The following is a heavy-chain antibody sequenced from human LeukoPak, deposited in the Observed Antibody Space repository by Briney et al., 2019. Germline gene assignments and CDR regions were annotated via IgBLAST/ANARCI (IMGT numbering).Heavy chain of an antibody. Sequence: TGGSLRLSCAASGFTVSSNYMSWVRQAPGKGLEWVSVIYSGGSTYYADSVKGRFTISRDNSKNTLYLQMNSLRAEDTAVYYCARDNVAGTGLGWFDPWGQGTLVTVSS. J-gene: IGHJ5*02. CDR1: GFTVSSNY. CDR3: ARDNVAGTGLGWFDP. V-gene: IGHV3-66*01. D-gene: IGHD6-19*01. CDR2: IYSGGST.